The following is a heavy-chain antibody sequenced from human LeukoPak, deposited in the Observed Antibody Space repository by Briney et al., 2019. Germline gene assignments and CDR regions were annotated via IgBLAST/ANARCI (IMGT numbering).Heavy chain of an antibody. D-gene: IGHD2-15*01. CDR1: GFSVRSNY. Sequence: GGSLRLSCAAPGFSVRSNYMAWVRQAPGKGLESVSVVYSDASTYYADSVKGRFTISRDNLRNTLYLQMNSLRPEDTAVYYCARGIKIVGYNTYYFDYWGQGTLVTVSS. CDR3: ARGIKIVGYNTYYFDY. V-gene: IGHV3-53*01. J-gene: IGHJ4*02. CDR2: VYSDAST.